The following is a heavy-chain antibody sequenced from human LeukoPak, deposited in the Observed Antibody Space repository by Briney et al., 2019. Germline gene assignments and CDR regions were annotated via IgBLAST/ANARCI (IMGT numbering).Heavy chain of an antibody. J-gene: IGHJ4*02. Sequence: PSETLSLTCAVYGGSFSGYYWSWIRQPPGKGLEWIGEINHSGSTNYNPSLESRVTISVDTSKNQFSLKLSSVTAADTAVYYCARGYNWNDTVDYWGQGTLVTVSS. CDR1: GGSFSGYY. V-gene: IGHV4-34*01. D-gene: IGHD1-1*01. CDR3: ARGYNWNDTVDY. CDR2: INHSGST.